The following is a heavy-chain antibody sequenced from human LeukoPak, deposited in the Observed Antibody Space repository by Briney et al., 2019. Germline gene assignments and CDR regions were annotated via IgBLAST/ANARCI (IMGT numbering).Heavy chain of an antibody. J-gene: IGHJ4*02. CDR1: GFTFSSYA. CDR3: ACRDDLWSGYTNFDY. Sequence: GGSLRLSCAASGFTFSSYAMSWVRQAPGKGLGWVSAISGSGGSTYYADSVKGRFTISRDNSKNTLYLQMNSLRAEDTAVYYCACRDDLWSGYTNFDYWGQGTLVTVSS. CDR2: ISGSGGST. D-gene: IGHD3-3*01. V-gene: IGHV3-23*01.